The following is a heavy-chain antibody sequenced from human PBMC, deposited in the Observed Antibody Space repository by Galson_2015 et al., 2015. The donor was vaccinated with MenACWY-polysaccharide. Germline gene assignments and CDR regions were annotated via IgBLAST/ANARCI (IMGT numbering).Heavy chain of an antibody. Sequence: SLRLSCAASGFTFRSYSMNWVRQASGMGLEWVSYISSSSSTIYYSDSVKGRFTISRDNAKNSLYLQMNSLRDEDTAVYYCARDDYGAIDYWGQGTLVTVSS. D-gene: IGHD4/OR15-4a*01. CDR2: ISSSSSTI. J-gene: IGHJ4*02. CDR3: ARDDYGAIDY. CDR1: GFTFRSYS. V-gene: IGHV3-48*02.